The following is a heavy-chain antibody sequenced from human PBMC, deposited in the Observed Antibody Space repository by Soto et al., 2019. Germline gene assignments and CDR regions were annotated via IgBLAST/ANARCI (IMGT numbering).Heavy chain of an antibody. CDR2: IYPGGST. V-gene: IGHV3-66*01. CDR1: GFTVRSNY. J-gene: IGHJ5*02. Sequence: PGGSLRLSCAASGFTVRSNYMNWVRQAPGKGLEWVSVIYPGGSTYYADSVKGRFTISRDNSKNTLYLQMNSLRAEDTAVYYCARGSPFDPWGQGTLVTVSS. CDR3: ARGSPFDP.